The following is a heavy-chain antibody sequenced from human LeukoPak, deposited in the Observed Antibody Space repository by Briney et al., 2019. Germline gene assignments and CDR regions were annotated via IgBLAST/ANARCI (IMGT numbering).Heavy chain of an antibody. CDR2: ISYDGSNK. CDR1: GFTFSSYA. J-gene: IGHJ4*02. D-gene: IGHD3-9*01. CDR3: ASLDILTGYYDY. Sequence: GRSLRLSCAASGFTFSSYAMSWVRQAPGKGLEWVAVISYDGSNKYYADSVKGRFTISRDNSKNTLYLQMNSLRAEDTAVYYCASLDILTGYYDYWGQGTLVTVSS. V-gene: IGHV3-30*03.